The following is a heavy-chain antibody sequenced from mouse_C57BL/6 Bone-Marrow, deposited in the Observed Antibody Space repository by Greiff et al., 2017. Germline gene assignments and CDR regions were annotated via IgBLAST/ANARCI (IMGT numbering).Heavy chain of an antibody. CDR2: ISSGGSYT. CDR3: TRRGTFGYAMDY. V-gene: IGHV5-6*02. Sequence: EVKLVESGGDLVKPGGSLKLSCAASGFTFSSYGMSWVRQTPDKRLEWVATISSGGSYTYYPDSVKGRFTISRDNANNTLYLQMSSLKSEDTAMYYWTRRGTFGYAMDYWGQGTSVPVSS. CDR1: GFTFSSYG. J-gene: IGHJ4*01.